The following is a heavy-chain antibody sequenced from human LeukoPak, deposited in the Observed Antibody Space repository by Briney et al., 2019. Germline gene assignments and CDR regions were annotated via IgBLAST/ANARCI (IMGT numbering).Heavy chain of an antibody. CDR2: INHSGST. CDR3: ARHRWNYDAFDI. D-gene: IGHD1-7*01. V-gene: IGHV4-34*01. CDR1: GGSFSGYY. Sequence: PSETLSLTCAVYGGSFSGYYWSWIRQPPGKGLEWIGEINHSGSTNYNPSLKSRVTISVDTSKNQFSLKLSSVTAADTAVYYCARHRWNYDAFDIWGQGTMVTVSS. J-gene: IGHJ3*02.